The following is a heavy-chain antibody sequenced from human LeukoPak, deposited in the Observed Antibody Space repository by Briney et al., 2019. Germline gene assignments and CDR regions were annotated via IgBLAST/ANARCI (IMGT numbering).Heavy chain of an antibody. CDR2: IIPILGIA. D-gene: IGHD5-18*01. J-gene: IGHJ4*02. Sequence: ASVTVSCKASRGTFSSYAISWVRQAPGQGLEWMGRIIPILGIANYAQKFQGRVTITADKSTSTAYMELSSLRSEDTAVYYCARDRTTDTAILDYWGQGTLVTVSS. CDR3: ARDRTTDTAILDY. V-gene: IGHV1-69*04. CDR1: RGTFSSYA.